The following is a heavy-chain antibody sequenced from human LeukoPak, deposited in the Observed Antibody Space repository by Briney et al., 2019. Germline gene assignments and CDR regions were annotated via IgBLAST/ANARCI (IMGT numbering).Heavy chain of an antibody. J-gene: IGHJ4*02. CDR3: ATVGAVAAADC. Sequence: GGSLRLSCAASGFIVSSKYMSWVRQAPGKGLEWVSIIFSGDSTYYADSVKGRFTISRDNSKNTVYLQMNSLRAEDTAVYYCATVGAVAAADCWGQGTLVTVSS. CDR1: GFIVSSKY. D-gene: IGHD6-19*01. CDR2: IFSGDST. V-gene: IGHV3-66*01.